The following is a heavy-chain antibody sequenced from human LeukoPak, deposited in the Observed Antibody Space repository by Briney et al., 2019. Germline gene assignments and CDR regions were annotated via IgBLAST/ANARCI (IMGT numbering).Heavy chain of an antibody. J-gene: IGHJ4*02. D-gene: IGHD4-17*01. CDR2: IIPILGIA. CDR3: ATPSDDYGDHKGLDY. CDR1: GGTFSSYA. Sequence: ASVKVSCKASGGTFSSYAISWVRQAPGQGLEWMGRIIPILGIANYAQKFQGRVTITADKSTSTAYMELSSLRSEDTAVYYCATPSDDYGDHKGLDYWGQGTLVTVSS. V-gene: IGHV1-69*04.